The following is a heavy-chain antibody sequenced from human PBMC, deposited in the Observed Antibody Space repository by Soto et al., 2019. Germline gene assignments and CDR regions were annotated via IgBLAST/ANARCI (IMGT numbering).Heavy chain of an antibody. J-gene: IGHJ6*03. Sequence: GGSLRLSCAASGFTFDDYAMHWVRQAPGKGLEWVSGISWNSGSIGYADSVKGRFTISRDNAKNSLYLQMNSLRAEDTALYYCAKDLLELHSYYYYYYMDVWGKGTTVTVSS. CDR3: AKDLLELHSYYYYYYMDV. CDR2: ISWNSGSI. CDR1: GFTFDDYA. D-gene: IGHD1-7*01. V-gene: IGHV3-9*01.